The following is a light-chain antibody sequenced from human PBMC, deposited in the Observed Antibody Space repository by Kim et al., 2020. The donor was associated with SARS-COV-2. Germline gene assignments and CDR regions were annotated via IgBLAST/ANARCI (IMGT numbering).Light chain of an antibody. CDR2: GAS. J-gene: IGKJ5*01. CDR1: QDIRND. Sequence: ESVGDRVTLTCRASQDIRNDLGWYQQNPGRAPKRLSYGASSLQSVVPSRFSGSGAGTEFTLTTSSPQPEDFATHFCLQHNTYPITFGQETRLEIK. CDR3: LQHNTYPIT. V-gene: IGKV1-17*01.